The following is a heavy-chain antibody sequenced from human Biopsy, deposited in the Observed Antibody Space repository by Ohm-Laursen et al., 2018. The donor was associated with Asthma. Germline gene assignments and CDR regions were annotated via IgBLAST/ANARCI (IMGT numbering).Heavy chain of an antibody. D-gene: IGHD3-3*01. CDR1: GFSFGSFG. CDR3: ASGGGDFWSGYYMDY. V-gene: IGHV3-30*03. Sequence: SLRLSCAASGFSFGSFGMHWVRQVPGKGPEWVALISFDGRYEYYADSVKGRFTISRDNPMKRLYLQMSSLTAEDTAVYYCASGGGDFWSGYYMDYWGQGTLVTVSS. J-gene: IGHJ4*02. CDR2: ISFDGRYE.